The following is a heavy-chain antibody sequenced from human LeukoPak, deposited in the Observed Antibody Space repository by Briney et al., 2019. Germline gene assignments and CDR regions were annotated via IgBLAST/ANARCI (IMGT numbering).Heavy chain of an antibody. CDR1: GFTVSSNY. CDR2: IYSGGST. CDR3: AKGDDIVVVVAALDY. Sequence: PGGSLRLSCAASGFTVSSNYMSWVRQAPGKGLEWVSVIYSGGSTYYADSVKGRFTISRDNSKNTLYLQMNSLRAEDTAVYYCAKGDDIVVVVAALDYWGQGTLVTVSS. V-gene: IGHV3-53*01. D-gene: IGHD2-15*01. J-gene: IGHJ4*02.